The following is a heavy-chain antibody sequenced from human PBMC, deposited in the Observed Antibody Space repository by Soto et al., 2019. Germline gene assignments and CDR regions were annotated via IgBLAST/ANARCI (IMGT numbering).Heavy chain of an antibody. CDR2: ISYDGSNK. Sequence: QVQLVESGGGVVQPGRSLRLSCAASGFTFSFYGMHWVRQAPGKGLEWVAVISYDGSNKYHADSVKGRFTISRDNSKNTLYLQMNSLRAEDTAVYYCAKELGHGGRCAFDIWGQGTMVTVSS. D-gene: IGHD4-17*01. V-gene: IGHV3-30*18. J-gene: IGHJ3*02. CDR3: AKELGHGGRCAFDI. CDR1: GFTFSFYG.